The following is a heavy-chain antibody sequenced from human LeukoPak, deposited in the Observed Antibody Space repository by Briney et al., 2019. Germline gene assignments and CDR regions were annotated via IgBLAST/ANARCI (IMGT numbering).Heavy chain of an antibody. CDR2: TNPDTGNT. D-gene: IGHD3-22*01. CDR1: GYTFSAYD. Sequence: ASVTVSCKASGYTFSAYDINWVRQATGQGLEWMGWTNPDTGNTGYAQKFQGRVTMTRDTSIGTAYMELNNLRSEDTAVYFCARLSETPAYYYSSGYYFLRYWGQGTLLVVSS. J-gene: IGHJ4*02. V-gene: IGHV1-8*01. CDR3: ARLSETPAYYYSSGYYFLRY.